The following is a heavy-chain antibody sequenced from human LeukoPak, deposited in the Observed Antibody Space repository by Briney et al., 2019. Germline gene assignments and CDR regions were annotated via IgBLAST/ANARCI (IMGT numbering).Heavy chain of an antibody. CDR2: IRGDGSMT. V-gene: IGHV3-74*01. CDR1: EFTFSAYW. Sequence: GGSLRLSCEASEFTFSAYWMHWVRQDPGKGLVWVSRIRGDGSMTNYADSVKGRFTISRDNAKNTLYLQMNSLRLEDTAVYYCARENLAAAADYWGQGTVVTVSS. CDR3: ARENLAAAADY. J-gene: IGHJ4*02. D-gene: IGHD6-25*01.